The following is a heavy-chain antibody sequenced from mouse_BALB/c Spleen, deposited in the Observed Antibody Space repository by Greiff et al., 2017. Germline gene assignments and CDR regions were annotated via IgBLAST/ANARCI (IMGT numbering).Heavy chain of an antibody. Sequence: QVHVKQSGPSLVQPSQSLSITCTVSGFSLTSYGVHWVRQSPGKGLEWLGVIWRGGSTDYNAAFMSRLSITKDNSKSQVFFKMNSLQADDTAIYYCAKTLWLRRDAMDYWGQGTSVTVSS. CDR3: AKTLWLRRDAMDY. CDR2: IWRGGST. CDR1: GFSLTSYG. J-gene: IGHJ4*01. V-gene: IGHV2-5-1*01. D-gene: IGHD2-2*01.